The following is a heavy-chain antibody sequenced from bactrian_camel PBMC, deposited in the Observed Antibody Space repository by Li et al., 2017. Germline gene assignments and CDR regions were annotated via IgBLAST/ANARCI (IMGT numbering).Heavy chain of an antibody. J-gene: IGHJ4*01. Sequence: HVQLVESGGGLVQPGGSLGLSCSDSLFSFNNYWMYWVRQGPGKGLEWVSAINSGGGSTYYTDSVKGRFTISRDNAKNTLYLQMDSVKSEDAATYFCAPVVSNFWGQGTQVTVS. CDR2: INSGGGST. CDR1: LFSFNNYW. V-gene: IGHV3S1*01. CDR3: APVVSNF. D-gene: IGHD2*01.